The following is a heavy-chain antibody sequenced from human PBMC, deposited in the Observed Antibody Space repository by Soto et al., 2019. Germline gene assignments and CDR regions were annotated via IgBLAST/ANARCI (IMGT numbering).Heavy chain of an antibody. V-gene: IGHV5-51*01. J-gene: IGHJ5*02. D-gene: IGHD4-17*01. CDR2: IYPGDSDT. CDR1: GYNFATYW. CDR3: ARHGFYGDYASNYFDP. Sequence: GESLKISCKGSGYNFATYWIAWVRQMPGKGLEYMGIIYPGDSDTRYSPSFQGQVTFSADKSINTAYLQWSSLKASDTAMYYCARHGFYGDYASNYFDPWGKGTLVTVSS.